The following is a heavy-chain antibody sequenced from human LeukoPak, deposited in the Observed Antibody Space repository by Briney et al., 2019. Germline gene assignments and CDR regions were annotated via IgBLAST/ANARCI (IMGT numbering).Heavy chain of an antibody. V-gene: IGHV4-59*01. Sequence: SSETLSLTCTVSGGSISSYYWSWIRQPPGKGLEWIGYIYYSGSTNYNPSLKSRATISVDTSKNQFSLKLSSVTAADTAVYYCAREPYYGGNSVSYYYGMDVWGQGTTVTVSS. CDR2: IYYSGST. CDR3: AREPYYGGNSVSYYYGMDV. D-gene: IGHD4-23*01. CDR1: GGSISSYY. J-gene: IGHJ6*02.